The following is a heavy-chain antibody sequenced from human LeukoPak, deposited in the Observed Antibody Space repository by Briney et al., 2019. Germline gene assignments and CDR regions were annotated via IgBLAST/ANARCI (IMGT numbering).Heavy chain of an antibody. CDR1: GFTFSSYA. D-gene: IGHD5-12*01. CDR3: ATEGYSGYDFGPLDYYGMDV. CDR2: ISYDGSNK. Sequence: GGSLRLSCAASGFTFSSYAMHWVRQAPGKGLEWVAVISYDGSNKYYADSVKGRFTISRDNSKNTLYLQMNSLRAEDTAVYYCATEGYSGYDFGPLDYYGMDVWGQGTTVTVSS. J-gene: IGHJ6*02. V-gene: IGHV3-30-3*01.